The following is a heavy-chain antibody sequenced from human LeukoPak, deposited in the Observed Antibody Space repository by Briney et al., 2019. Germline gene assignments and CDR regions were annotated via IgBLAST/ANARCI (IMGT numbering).Heavy chain of an antibody. D-gene: IGHD5-24*01. CDR1: AFTFSSYA. CDR3: ARGSGWLVHY. V-gene: IGHV3-30*04. J-gene: IGHJ4*02. Sequence: GGSLRLSCAASAFTFSSYAMHWVRQAPGKGLEWVAVISYDGSNKYYADSVKGRFTISRDNAKKSIYLEMNSLRAEDTAVYYCARGSGWLVHYWGQGTLVTVSS. CDR2: ISYDGSNK.